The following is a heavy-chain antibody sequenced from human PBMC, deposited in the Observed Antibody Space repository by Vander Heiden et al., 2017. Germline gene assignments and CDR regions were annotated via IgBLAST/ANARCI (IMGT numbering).Heavy chain of an antibody. CDR1: GFTVSNYY. V-gene: IGHV3-53*01. Sequence: EVQLVESGGGLIQPGGSLRLSCAASGFTVSNYYMSWVRQAPGKGLDWVSVFYSGGTTYYAESVKGRFTISRDNSKNTLDLQMNNLRAEDKAVYYCARGDITVIDRRYYYYGMDVWGQGTTVTVSS. CDR2: FYSGGTT. J-gene: IGHJ6*02. D-gene: IGHD3-22*01. CDR3: ARGDITVIDRRYYYYGMDV.